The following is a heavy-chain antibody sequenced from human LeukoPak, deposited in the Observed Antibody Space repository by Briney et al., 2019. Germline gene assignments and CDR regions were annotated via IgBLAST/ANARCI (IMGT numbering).Heavy chain of an antibody. CDR2: ISWNSGRI. D-gene: IGHD4-17*01. CDR3: STVTTGGYYYGMDV. V-gene: IGHV3-9*01. J-gene: IGHJ6*02. Sequence: GGSLRLSCAASGFTFDDYAMHWVRQAPGKGLEWVSGISWNSGRINYADSVKGRFTISRDNAKNSLYLQMNSLRAEDTAVYYCSTVTTGGYYYGMDVWGQGTTVTVSS. CDR1: GFTFDDYA.